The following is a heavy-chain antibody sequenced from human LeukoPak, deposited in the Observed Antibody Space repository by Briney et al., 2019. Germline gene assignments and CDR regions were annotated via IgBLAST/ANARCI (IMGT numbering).Heavy chain of an antibody. CDR1: GGSIGNDGYY. J-gene: IGHJ4*02. CDR2: IYYSGST. V-gene: IGHV4-31*03. D-gene: IGHD6-13*01. CDR3: ARGGSYHSDSWS. Sequence: PSETLSLTCTVSGGSIGNDGYYWSWIRHHPGKGLEWIGYIYYSGSTYYNPSLKSRITLSVDTSKNRFSLKLTSVTAADTAVYYCARGGSYHSDSWSWGQGTLVTVSS.